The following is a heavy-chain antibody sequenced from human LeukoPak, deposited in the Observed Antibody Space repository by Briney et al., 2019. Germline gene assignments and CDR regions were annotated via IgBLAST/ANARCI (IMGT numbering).Heavy chain of an antibody. CDR3: ARGGYYDSSGSFEY. CDR1: GFTFSNYA. V-gene: IGHV3-64*01. J-gene: IGHJ4*02. D-gene: IGHD3-22*01. Sequence: GGSLRLSCAASGFTFSNYAMYWVRQAPGKGLEYVSAISSNGGSTDYANSVKGRFTISRDNSKNRLFLQMGSLRAEDMTVYYCARGGYYDSSGSFEYWGQGTLVTVSS. CDR2: ISSNGGST.